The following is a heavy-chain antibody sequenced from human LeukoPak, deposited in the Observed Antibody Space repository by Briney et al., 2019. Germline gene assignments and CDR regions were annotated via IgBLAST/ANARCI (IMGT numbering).Heavy chain of an antibody. CDR2: ISGSGGST. D-gene: IGHD3-22*01. V-gene: IGHV3-23*01. J-gene: IGHJ4*02. Sequence: GGSLRLSCAASGFTFSSYAMGWVRQAPGKGLEWVSAISGSGGSTYYADSVKGRFTISRDNSKNTLYLQMNSLRAEDTAVYYCAKASVYDSSGYYSPLGYYFDYWGQGTLVTVSS. CDR3: AKASVYDSSGYYSPLGYYFDY. CDR1: GFTFSSYA.